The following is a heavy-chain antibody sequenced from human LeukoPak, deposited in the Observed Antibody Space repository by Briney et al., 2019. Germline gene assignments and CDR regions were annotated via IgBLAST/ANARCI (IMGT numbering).Heavy chain of an antibody. CDR1: GGSISSGGYY. D-gene: IGHD3-10*01. CDR2: IYYSGST. CDR3: ARHFGGSGSYPYYFDY. Sequence: PSETLSLTCTVSGGSISSGGYYWSWIRQHPGKGLEWIGYIYYSGSTNYNPSLKSRVTISVDTSKNQFSLKLSSVTAADTAVYYCARHFGGSGSYPYYFDYWGQGTLVTVSS. V-gene: IGHV4-61*08. J-gene: IGHJ4*02.